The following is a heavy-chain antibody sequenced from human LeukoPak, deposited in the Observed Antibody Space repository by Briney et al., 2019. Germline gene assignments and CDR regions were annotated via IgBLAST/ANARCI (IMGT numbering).Heavy chain of an antibody. CDR1: GGSISSSSYY. CDR3: ASQRYNWNPDAFDI. Sequence: PSETRSLTCTVSGGSISSSSYYWGWIRQPPGKGLEGIGSIYYSGSTYYNPSLKSRVTISVDTSKNQFSLKLSSVTAADTAVYYCASQRYNWNPDAFDIWGQGTMVTVSS. J-gene: IGHJ3*02. CDR2: IYYSGST. D-gene: IGHD1-20*01. V-gene: IGHV4-39*01.